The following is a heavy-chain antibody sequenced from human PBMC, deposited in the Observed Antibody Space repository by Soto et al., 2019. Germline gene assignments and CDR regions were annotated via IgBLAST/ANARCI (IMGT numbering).Heavy chain of an antibody. V-gene: IGHV4-34*01. Sequence: PSRTPALTCAVYGGPFSGYYWSWIRQPPGKGLEWIGETNHSGSTNYTPSLKSRVTISVDTSKNQFSLKLSAVTATNTAVYYCEGVIVVVPAAPYYFGMDVWGQGTTVT. CDR3: EGVIVVVPAAPYYFGMDV. J-gene: IGHJ6*02. D-gene: IGHD2-2*01. CDR2: TNHSGST. CDR1: GGPFSGYY.